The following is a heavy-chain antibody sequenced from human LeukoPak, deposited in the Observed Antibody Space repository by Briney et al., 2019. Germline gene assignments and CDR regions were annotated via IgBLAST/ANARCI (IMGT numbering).Heavy chain of an antibody. J-gene: IGHJ5*02. CDR1: GYTFTTSG. V-gene: IGHV1-18*04. D-gene: IGHD3-10*01. CDR3: ARGGSGSYLYSTFDP. CDR2: ISGSNDNT. Sequence: ASVKVSCEASGYTFTTSGINWVRQAPGQGLEWMGWISGSNDNTNYAQNFQGRVTMTTDTSTSTAYMELRSLRSDDTAVYYCARGGSGSYLYSTFDPWGQGTLVTVSS.